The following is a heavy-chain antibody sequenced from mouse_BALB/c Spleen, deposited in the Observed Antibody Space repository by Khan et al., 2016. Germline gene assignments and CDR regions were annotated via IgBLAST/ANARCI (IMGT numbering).Heavy chain of an antibody. Sequence: EVKLLESGPSLVKPSQTLSLTCSVTGDSITSGYWNWIRKFPGNKLEYMGYISYSGSTYYNPSLKSRISITRDTSKNQYYLQLNSVTTEDTATYYCARFITTAYCVMDCWGQGTSVTVSS. V-gene: IGHV3-8*02. D-gene: IGHD1-2*01. CDR3: ARFITTAYCVMDC. J-gene: IGHJ4*01. CDR2: ISYSGST. CDR1: GDSITSGY.